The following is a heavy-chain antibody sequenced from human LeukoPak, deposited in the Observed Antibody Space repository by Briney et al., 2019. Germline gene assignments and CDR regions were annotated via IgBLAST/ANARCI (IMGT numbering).Heavy chain of an antibody. Sequence: GGSLRLSCAVSGFTFSSSWMHWVRQAPGKGLVWVSHIKTDGSTTAYADSVKGRFTISRDNAKNTLYLQMNSLRAEDTGVYYCAKREADSSSWYWNAEYFQHWGQGTLVTVSS. D-gene: IGHD6-13*01. CDR3: AKREADSSSWYWNAEYFQH. V-gene: IGHV3-74*01. CDR1: GFTFSSSW. J-gene: IGHJ1*01. CDR2: IKTDGSTT.